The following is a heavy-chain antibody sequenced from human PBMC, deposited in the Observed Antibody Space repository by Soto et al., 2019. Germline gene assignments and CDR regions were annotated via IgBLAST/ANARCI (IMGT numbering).Heavy chain of an antibody. V-gene: IGHV3-23*01. CDR3: AKDHDSSGYYYVLDY. CDR2: ISGSGGST. CDR1: GFTFSSYA. D-gene: IGHD3-22*01. J-gene: IGHJ4*02. Sequence: PGGSLRLSCAASGFTFSSYAISWVRQAPGKGLEWVSAISGSGGSTYYADSVKGRFTISRDNSKNTLYLQMNSLRAEDTAVYYCAKDHDSSGYYYVLDYWGQGTLVTVSS.